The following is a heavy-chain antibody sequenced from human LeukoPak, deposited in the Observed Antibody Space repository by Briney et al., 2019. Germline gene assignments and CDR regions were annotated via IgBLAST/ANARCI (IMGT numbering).Heavy chain of an antibody. CDR2: ISSSSSTI. V-gene: IGHV3-48*02. CDR1: GFTFSSYS. CDR3: ARDPTTGTTTHFDY. Sequence: QPGGSLKLSCAASGFTFSSYSMNWVRQAPGKGLEWVSYISSSSSTIYYADSVRVRFTISRDNAKNSLYLQMNSLRDEDTAVYYCARDPTTGTTTHFDYGDHGTLVTVSS. J-gene: IGHJ4*01. D-gene: IGHD1-1*01.